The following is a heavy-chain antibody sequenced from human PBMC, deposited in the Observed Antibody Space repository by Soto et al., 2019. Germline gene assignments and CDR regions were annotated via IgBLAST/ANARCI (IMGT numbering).Heavy chain of an antibody. Sequence: GGSLRLSCAASGFTFSSYAMSWVRQAPGKGLEWVSAISGSGGSTYYAGSVKGRFTISRDNSKNTLYLQMNSLRAEDTAVYYCAKTLSAGYSSSWYSPEYDYWGPGPLVTVSS. CDR3: AKTLSAGYSSSWYSPEYDY. J-gene: IGHJ4*02. D-gene: IGHD6-13*01. V-gene: IGHV3-23*01. CDR2: ISGSGGST. CDR1: GFTFSSYA.